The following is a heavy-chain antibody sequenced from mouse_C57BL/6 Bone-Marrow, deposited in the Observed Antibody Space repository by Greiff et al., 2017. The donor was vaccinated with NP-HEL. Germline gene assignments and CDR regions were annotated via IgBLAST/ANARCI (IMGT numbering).Heavy chain of an antibody. V-gene: IGHV1-81*01. CDR3: AREDYYGNYGAMDY. CDR2: IYPRSGNT. CDR1: GYTFTSYG. Sequence: VQRVESGAELARPGASVKLSCKASGYTFTSYGISWVKQRTGQGLEWIGEIYPRSGNTYYNEKFKGKATLTADKSSSTAYMELRSLTSEDSAVYFCAREDYYGNYGAMDYWGQGTSVTVSS. D-gene: IGHD2-1*01. J-gene: IGHJ4*01.